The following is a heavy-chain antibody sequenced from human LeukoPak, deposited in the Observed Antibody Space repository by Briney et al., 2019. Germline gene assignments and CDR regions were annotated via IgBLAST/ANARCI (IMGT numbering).Heavy chain of an antibody. CDR3: ARDGEFIDY. Sequence: AETLSLTCTVSGGSISSYYWSWIRQPPGKGLEWIGYIYYSGSTNYNPSLKSRVTISVDTSKNQFSLKLSSVTAADTAVYYCARDGEFIDYWGQGTLVTVSS. CDR1: GGSISSYY. D-gene: IGHD3-10*01. CDR2: IYYSGST. J-gene: IGHJ4*02. V-gene: IGHV4-59*01.